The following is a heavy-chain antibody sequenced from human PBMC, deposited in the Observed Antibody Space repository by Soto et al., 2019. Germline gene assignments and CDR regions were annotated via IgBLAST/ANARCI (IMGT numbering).Heavy chain of an antibody. V-gene: IGHV1-2*02. CDR3: ARSPSRTIIGVVIIWTFDY. J-gene: IGHJ4*02. D-gene: IGHD3-3*01. CDR2: ISPNTGGT. CDR1: GYTFTVYY. Sequence: ASVKVSCKASGYTFTVYYMHWVRQAPGQGLEWMGWISPNTGGTNYAQKFQGRVTMTRDTSISTAYMELSRLRSDDTAVYYCARSPSRTIIGVVIIWTFDYWGQGTLVTVSS.